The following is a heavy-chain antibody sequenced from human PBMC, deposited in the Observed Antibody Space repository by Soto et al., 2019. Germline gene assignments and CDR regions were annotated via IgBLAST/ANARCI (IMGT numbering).Heavy chain of an antibody. CDR1: GYTFTSYD. CDR2: MNPNSGNT. V-gene: IGHV1-8*01. CDR3: ARDKVVAFEDYYYYYGMDV. Sequence: ASVKVSCKASGYTFTSYDINWVRQATGQGLEWMGWMNPNSGNTGYAQKLQGRVTMTTDTSTSTAYMELRSLRSDDTAVYYCARDKVVAFEDYYYYYGMDVWGQGTTVTVSS. D-gene: IGHD2-15*01. J-gene: IGHJ6*02.